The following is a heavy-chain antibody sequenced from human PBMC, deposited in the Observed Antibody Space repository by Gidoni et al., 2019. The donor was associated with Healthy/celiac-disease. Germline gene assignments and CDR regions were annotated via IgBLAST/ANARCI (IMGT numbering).Heavy chain of an antibody. J-gene: IGHJ4*02. CDR3: ARQENQRLYFDY. CDR1: GGSISSSSYY. D-gene: IGHD6-25*01. CDR2: IYYSGRT. Sequence: QLQLQESGPGLVKPSETLSLTCTVSGGSISSSSYYWGWIRQPPGKGLEWIGSIYYSGRTYYNPSLKSRVTISVDTSKNQFSLKLSSVTAADTAVYYCARQENQRLYFDYWGQGTLVTVSS. V-gene: IGHV4-39*01.